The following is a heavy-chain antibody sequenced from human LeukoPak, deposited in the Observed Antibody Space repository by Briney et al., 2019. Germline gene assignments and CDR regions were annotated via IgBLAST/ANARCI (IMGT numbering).Heavy chain of an antibody. V-gene: IGHV3-30*04. D-gene: IGHD6-19*01. J-gene: IGHJ4*02. CDR3: ARVKVQWLVQYYFDY. Sequence: GGSLRLSCAASGFTFSSYAMHWVRQAPGKGLEWVAVISYDGSNKHYADSVKGRFTISRDNSKNTLYLQMDSLRAEDTAVYYCARVKVQWLVQYYFDYWGQGTLATVSS. CDR1: GFTFSSYA. CDR2: ISYDGSNK.